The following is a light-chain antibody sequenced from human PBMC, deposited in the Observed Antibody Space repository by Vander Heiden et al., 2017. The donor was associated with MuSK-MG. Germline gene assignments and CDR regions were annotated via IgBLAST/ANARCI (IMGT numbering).Light chain of an antibody. V-gene: IGKV1-27*01. Sequence: DIQMTQSPSSLSVSAGDRVTITRRASQGISHYLAWYQQKPGIAPNLLIFAASTLLSGVPSSFSGSGSMTDFTLTIISLQLEDVGTYYCQNKNSLPFTFGHGTKVDIK. CDR3: QNKNSLPFT. J-gene: IGKJ3*01. CDR1: QGISHY. CDR2: AAS.